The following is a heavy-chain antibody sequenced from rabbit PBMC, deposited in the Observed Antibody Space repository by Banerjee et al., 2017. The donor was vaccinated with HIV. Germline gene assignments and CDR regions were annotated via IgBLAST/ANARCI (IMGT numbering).Heavy chain of an antibody. CDR3: ARDDSSGWGARYYYGMDL. D-gene: IGHD4-1*01. J-gene: IGHJ6*01. CDR1: GFSFSSLYY. V-gene: IGHV1S40*01. CDR2: IGGGSSNTT. Sequence: QSLEESGGGLVQPEGSLTLTCTASGFSFSSLYYMCWVRQAPGKGLEWIACIGGGSSNTTYYPSWAKGRFTISKTSSTTVTLQMTSLTDADTATYFCARDDSSGWGARYYYGMDLWGPGTLVTVS.